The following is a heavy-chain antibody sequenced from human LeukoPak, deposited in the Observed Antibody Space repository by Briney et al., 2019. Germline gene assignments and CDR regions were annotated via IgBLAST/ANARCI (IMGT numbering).Heavy chain of an antibody. Sequence: GGSLRLSCAASGFTFSYPWMSWVRQAPGKGLEWVSRIRSKTHGGTADYAAPVKGRFTISRDDSKNTLYLQMNSLKSEDTAVYYCTMENSGARAWGQGTLVTVSS. V-gene: IGHV3-15*01. CDR3: TMENSGARA. CDR2: IRSKTHGGTA. J-gene: IGHJ4*02. D-gene: IGHD4-17*01. CDR1: GFTFSYPW.